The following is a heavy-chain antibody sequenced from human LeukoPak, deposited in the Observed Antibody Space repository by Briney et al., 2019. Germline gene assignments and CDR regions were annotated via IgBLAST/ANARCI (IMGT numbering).Heavy chain of an antibody. CDR3: ARPSRNCGTGV. V-gene: IGHV1-18*01. CDR2: ISAYNGNT. Sequence: EASVKVSCKASGYTFTSYGISWVRQAPGQGLEWMGWISAYNGNTNYAQKLQGRVTMTTDTSTSTAYMELRSLRSHNTAVYYCARPSRNCGTGVWGQGTTVTVSS. CDR1: GYTFTSYG. J-gene: IGHJ6*02. D-gene: IGHD6-13*01.